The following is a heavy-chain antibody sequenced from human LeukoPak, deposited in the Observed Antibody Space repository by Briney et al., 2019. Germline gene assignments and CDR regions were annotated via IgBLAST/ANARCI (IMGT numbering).Heavy chain of an antibody. D-gene: IGHD2-2*02. CDR2: IYSGGAT. CDR3: ARDPTRYCSSSSCYT. J-gene: IGHJ5*02. V-gene: IGHV3-66*01. Sequence: PGGSLRLSCAASGFTVSSNYMSRVRQAPGKGLEWVSIIYSGGATFYAESVKDRFTISRDNSKNTLYLQMNSLRAEDTAVYYCARDPTRYCSSSSCYTWGQGTLVTVSS. CDR1: GFTVSSNY.